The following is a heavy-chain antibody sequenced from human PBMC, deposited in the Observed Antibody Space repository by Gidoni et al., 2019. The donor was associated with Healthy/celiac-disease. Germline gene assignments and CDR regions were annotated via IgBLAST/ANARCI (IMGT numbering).Heavy chain of an antibody. CDR3: TTARSRGYFDY. CDR1: GLTLSNAW. Sequence: EVQLVESGGGLVKPGGSLRLSWAASGLTLSNAWMSWVRQAPGKGLEWVGRIKSKTDGGTTDYAAPVKGRFTISRDDSKNTLYLQMNSLKTEDTAVYYCTTARSRGYFDYWGQGTLVTVSS. CDR2: IKSKTDGGTT. D-gene: IGHD3-16*01. V-gene: IGHV3-15*01. J-gene: IGHJ4*02.